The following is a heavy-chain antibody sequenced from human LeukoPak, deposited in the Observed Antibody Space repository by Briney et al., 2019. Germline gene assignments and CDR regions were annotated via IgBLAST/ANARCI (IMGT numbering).Heavy chain of an antibody. D-gene: IGHD1-26*01. J-gene: IGHJ3*02. V-gene: IGHV4-59*01. CDR3: ARGLQWELLGAFDI. Sequence: SETLSLTCTVSGGSISSYYWSWIRQPPGKGLEWIGYIYYSGRTNYNPSLKSRVTISVATSKNQFSLKLRSVAAADTAVYYCARGLQWELLGAFDIWGQGTMVTVSS. CDR2: IYYSGRT. CDR1: GGSISSYY.